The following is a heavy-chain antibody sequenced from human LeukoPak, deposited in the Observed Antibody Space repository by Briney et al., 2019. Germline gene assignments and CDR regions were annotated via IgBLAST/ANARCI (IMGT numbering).Heavy chain of an antibody. J-gene: IGHJ4*02. D-gene: IGHD4-23*01. CDR1: GFTFSRFT. CDR2: ISGSEGSK. Sequence: PGGSLRLSCAASGFTFSRFTMIWVRQAPGKGVEWVSGISGSEGSKSYADFVKGRFIISRDNSKNTLYLQMNSLRADDTAVYYCAKGGGWLYYFDYWGQGTLVTVSS. CDR3: AKGGGWLYYFDY. V-gene: IGHV3-23*01.